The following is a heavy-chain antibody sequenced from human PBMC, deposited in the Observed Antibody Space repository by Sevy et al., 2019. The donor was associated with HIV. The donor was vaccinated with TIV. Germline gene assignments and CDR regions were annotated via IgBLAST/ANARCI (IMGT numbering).Heavy chain of an antibody. V-gene: IGHV1-2*02. CDR1: GYTFTGYY. CDR2: INPNSGGT. J-gene: IGHJ4*02. CDR3: ARARIAARFFDY. Sequence: ASVKVSCKASGYTFTGYYMHWVRQAPGQGLEWMGWINPNSGGTNYAQTFQGRVTMTRDTSISTAYMELSRLRSDDTAVYYCARARIAARFFDYWGQGTLVTVSS. D-gene: IGHD6-6*01.